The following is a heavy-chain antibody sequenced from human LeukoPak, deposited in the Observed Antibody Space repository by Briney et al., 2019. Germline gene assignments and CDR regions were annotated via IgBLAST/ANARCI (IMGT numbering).Heavy chain of an antibody. CDR1: GFTFDDYG. J-gene: IGHJ4*02. Sequence: PGGSLRLSCAASGFTFDDYGMSWVRQAPGKGLEWVSILYGGGNTYYGGSVKDRFTISRDNSKNTLYLQMNSLRAEDTAVYYCARQRGTTVTTYQVNWGQGTLVTVSS. D-gene: IGHD4-17*01. CDR3: ARQRGTTVTTYQVN. V-gene: IGHV3-66*04. CDR2: LYGGGNT.